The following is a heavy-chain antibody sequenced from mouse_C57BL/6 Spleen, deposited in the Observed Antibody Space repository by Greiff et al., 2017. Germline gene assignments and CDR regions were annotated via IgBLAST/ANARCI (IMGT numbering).Heavy chain of an antibody. V-gene: IGHV1-61*01. CDR3: ARSDGSSPGAFDY. J-gene: IGHJ2*01. CDR1: GYTFTSYW. D-gene: IGHD1-1*01. Sequence: QVQLQQPGAELVRPGSSVKLSCKASGYTFTSYWMDWVKQRPGQGLEWIGNIYPSDSETHYNQKFKDKATLTVDKPSSTAYMQPSSLTSEDSAVYYCARSDGSSPGAFDYWGKGTTLTVSS. CDR2: IYPSDSET.